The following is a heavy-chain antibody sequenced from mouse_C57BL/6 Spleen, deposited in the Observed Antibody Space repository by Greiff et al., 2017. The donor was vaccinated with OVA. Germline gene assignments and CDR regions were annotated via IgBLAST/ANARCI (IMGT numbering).Heavy chain of an antibody. J-gene: IGHJ2*01. Sequence: VQLQQPGTELVKPGASVKLSCKACGDVVGGDCMHWVKQRPGQGLEWIGNINPSNGGTNYNEKFKSKATLTVDKSSSTAYMQLSSLTSEDSAVYYCARGLYYFDYWGQGTTLTVSS. CDR2: INPSNGGT. CDR1: GDVVGGDC. V-gene: IGHV1-53*01. CDR3: ARGLYYFDY.